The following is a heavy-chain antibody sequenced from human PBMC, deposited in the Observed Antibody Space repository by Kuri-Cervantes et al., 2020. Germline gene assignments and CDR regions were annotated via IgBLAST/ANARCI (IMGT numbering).Heavy chain of an antibody. D-gene: IGHD3-22*01. Sequence: SETLSLTCTVSGGSISSGGYYWSWIRQHPGKGLEWIGYIYYSGSTYYNPSLKSRVTISVDTPKNQFSLKLSSVTAADTAVYYCARGRHYYDSSGQTKPAFDIWGQGTMVTVSS. V-gene: IGHV4-31*03. CDR2: IYYSGST. CDR3: ARGRHYYDSSGQTKPAFDI. J-gene: IGHJ3*02. CDR1: GGSISSGGYY.